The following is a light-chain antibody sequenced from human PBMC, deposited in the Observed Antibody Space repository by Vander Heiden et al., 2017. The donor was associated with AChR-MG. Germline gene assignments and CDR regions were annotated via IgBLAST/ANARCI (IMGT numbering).Light chain of an antibody. CDR1: SSDVGYYNY. CDR3: SSYTTSSTGV. CDR2: DVT. Sequence: QSALTQPASVSGSPGQSITISCTGTSSDVGYYNYVSWYQHHPGKAPKRMIYDVTNRPSGVSNRFSGSKSGNTASLSISNLQAEDEADYYCSSYTTSSTGVFGTGTKVTVL. J-gene: IGLJ1*01. V-gene: IGLV2-14*03.